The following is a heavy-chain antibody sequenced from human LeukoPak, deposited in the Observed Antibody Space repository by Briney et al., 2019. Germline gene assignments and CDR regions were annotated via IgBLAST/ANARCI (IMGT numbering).Heavy chain of an antibody. J-gene: IGHJ4*02. CDR2: INHSGGT. CDR3: ARRNYGYDFPY. Sequence: SETLSLTCAVYGGSFSGYHWSWIRQPPGKGLEWIGEINHSGGTNYNPSLKSRVTMSIDTSKNQFSLQLSSVTAADTAVYYCARRNYGYDFPYWGQGTLVTVSS. CDR1: GGSFSGYH. V-gene: IGHV4-34*01. D-gene: IGHD5-12*01.